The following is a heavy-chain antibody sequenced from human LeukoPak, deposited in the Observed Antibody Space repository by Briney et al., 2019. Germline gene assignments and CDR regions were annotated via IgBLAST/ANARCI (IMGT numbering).Heavy chain of an antibody. V-gene: IGHV1-24*01. CDR3: ATAGSDYYDSSGYPFDY. Sequence: ASVKVSCKVSGYTLTELSMHWVRQAPGKGLEWMGGFDPGDGETIYAQKFQGRVTMTEDTSTDTAYMELSSLRSEDTAVYYCATAGSDYYDSSGYPFDYWGQGTLVTVSS. CDR1: GYTLTELS. J-gene: IGHJ4*02. CDR2: FDPGDGET. D-gene: IGHD3-22*01.